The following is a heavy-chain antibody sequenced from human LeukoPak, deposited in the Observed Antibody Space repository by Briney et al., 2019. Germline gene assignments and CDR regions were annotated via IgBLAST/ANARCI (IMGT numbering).Heavy chain of an antibody. J-gene: IGHJ3*02. CDR3: ARDPCDRPATLFGAFDI. CDR2: INQDGSEK. CDR1: GFSFSNNW. Sequence: GGSLRLSCAASGFSFSNNWMSWVRQAPGKGLEWVANINQDGSEKYYVDSVKGRFTISRDSAKNSLSLQMNSLRAEDTSVYYCARDPCDRPATLFGAFDIWGQGTMVTVSS. D-gene: IGHD5-12*01. V-gene: IGHV3-7*01.